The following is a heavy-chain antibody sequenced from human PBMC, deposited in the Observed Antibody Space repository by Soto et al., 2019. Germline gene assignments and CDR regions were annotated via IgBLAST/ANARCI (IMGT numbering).Heavy chain of an antibody. D-gene: IGHD2-15*01. Sequence: PVGSLRLSCAASGFTFSSYAMSWVRQAPGKGLEWVSAISGSGGSTYYADSVKGLFTISRDNSKNTLYLQMNSLRAEDTAVYYCAKERDSSPSYYYGMDVWGQGTTVTVSS. CDR3: AKERDSSPSYYYGMDV. CDR2: ISGSGGST. CDR1: GFTFSSYA. V-gene: IGHV3-23*01. J-gene: IGHJ6*02.